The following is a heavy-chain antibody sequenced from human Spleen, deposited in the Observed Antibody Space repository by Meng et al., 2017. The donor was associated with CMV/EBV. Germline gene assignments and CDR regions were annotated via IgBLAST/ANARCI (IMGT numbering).Heavy chain of an antibody. Sequence: SETLSLTCTVSGGSISSYYWSWIRQPPGKGLEWIGYIYYSGSTNYNPSLKSRVTISVDTSKNQFSLKLSSVTAADTAVYYCARVRVRAGYSRSWYVDYFDYWGQGTLVTVSS. D-gene: IGHD6-13*01. CDR2: IYYSGST. CDR1: GGSISSYY. CDR3: ARVRVRAGYSRSWYVDYFDY. J-gene: IGHJ4*02. V-gene: IGHV4-59*01.